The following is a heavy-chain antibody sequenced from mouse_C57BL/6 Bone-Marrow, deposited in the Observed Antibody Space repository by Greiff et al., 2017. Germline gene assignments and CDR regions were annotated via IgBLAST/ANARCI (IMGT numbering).Heavy chain of an antibody. J-gene: IGHJ4*01. CDR3: AREFPHYYDSSYAMDY. CDR1: GFTFSSYA. D-gene: IGHD1-1*01. V-gene: IGHV5-4*01. CDR2: ISDGGSYT. Sequence: EVKLVQSGGGLVKPGGSLKLSCAASGFTFSSYAMSWVRQTPEKRLEWVATISDGGSYTYYPDNVKGRFTISRDNAKNNLYLQMSHLKSEDTAMXYCAREFPHYYDSSYAMDYWGQGTSVTVSS.